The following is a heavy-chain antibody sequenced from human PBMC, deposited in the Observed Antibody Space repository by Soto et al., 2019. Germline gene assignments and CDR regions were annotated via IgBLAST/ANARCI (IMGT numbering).Heavy chain of an antibody. Sequence: GGPLRLSCAASGFTFSSYSMNWVRQAPGKGLEWVSSISSSSSYIYYADSVKGRFTISRDNAKNSLYLQMNSLRAEDTAVYYCARADYGDYSENYYYFDYWGQGTLVTVSS. CDR1: GFTFSSYS. CDR2: ISSSSSYI. V-gene: IGHV3-21*01. J-gene: IGHJ4*02. CDR3: ARADYGDYSENYYYFDY. D-gene: IGHD4-17*01.